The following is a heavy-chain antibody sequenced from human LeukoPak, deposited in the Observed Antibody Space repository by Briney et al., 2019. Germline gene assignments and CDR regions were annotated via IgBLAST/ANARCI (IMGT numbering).Heavy chain of an antibody. CDR2: LYAGGTT. V-gene: IGHV3-53*01. CDR3: ARGRGWYFDC. Sequence: GGSLRLSCAASGFTFSNNAMSWVRQAPGKGLEWVAVLYAGGTTYYADSVQGRFTISRDNSKNTLYLQVDSLRAEDTAVYYCARGRGWYFDCWGQGTLVTVSP. CDR1: GFTFSNNA. J-gene: IGHJ4*02. D-gene: IGHD6-19*01.